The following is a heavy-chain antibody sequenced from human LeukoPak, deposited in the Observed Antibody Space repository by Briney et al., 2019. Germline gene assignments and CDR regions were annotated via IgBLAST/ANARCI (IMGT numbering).Heavy chain of an antibody. CDR2: ISYDGSNK. CDR1: GFTFSSYG. D-gene: IGHD3-10*01. Sequence: GGSLRLSCAASGFTFSSYGMHWVRQAPGKGLEWVAVISYDGSNKYYADSVKGRFTISRDNSKNTLYLQMNSLRAEDTVVYYCARDIVPSHPRYYYGSGSYYLGYYYGMDVWGQGTTVTVPS. J-gene: IGHJ6*02. CDR3: ARDIVPSHPRYYYGSGSYYLGYYYGMDV. V-gene: IGHV3-30*19.